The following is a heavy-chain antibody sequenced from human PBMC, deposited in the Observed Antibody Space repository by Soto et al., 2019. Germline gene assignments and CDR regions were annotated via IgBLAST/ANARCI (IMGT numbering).Heavy chain of an antibody. Sequence: GGSLRLSCAASGFTFSSYAMSWVRQAPGKGLEWVSAISGSGGSTYYADSVKGRFTISRDNSKNTLYLQMNSLRAEDTAVYYCATSGKMIFGVAIDAFDIWGQGTMVTVSS. D-gene: IGHD3-3*01. J-gene: IGHJ3*02. CDR3: ATSGKMIFGVAIDAFDI. CDR2: ISGSGGST. CDR1: GFTFSSYA. V-gene: IGHV3-23*01.